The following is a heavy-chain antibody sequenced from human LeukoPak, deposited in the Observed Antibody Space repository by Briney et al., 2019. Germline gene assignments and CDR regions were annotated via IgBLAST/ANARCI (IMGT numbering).Heavy chain of an antibody. V-gene: IGHV3-7*01. Sequence: GGSLRLSCAASGFTFSSYWMSWVRQAPGKGLEWVANIKQDGSEKYYVDSVKGRFTISRDNAKNSLYLQMNSLRAEDTAVYYCARDHGSYLPIDAFDIWGQGTMVTVSS. CDR3: ARDHGSYLPIDAFDI. D-gene: IGHD1-26*01. J-gene: IGHJ3*02. CDR2: IKQDGSEK. CDR1: GFTFSSYW.